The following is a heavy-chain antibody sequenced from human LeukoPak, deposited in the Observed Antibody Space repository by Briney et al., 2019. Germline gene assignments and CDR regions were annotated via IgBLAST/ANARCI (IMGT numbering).Heavy chain of an antibody. D-gene: IGHD3-10*01. Sequence: KPSETLSLTCAVYGGSFSGYYWSWIRQSPGKGLEWIGEINHSGSTNYNPSLKSRVTISVDTSKNQFSLKLSSVTAADTAVYYCARALTYYYGSGSYRGPNWFDPWGQGTLVTVSS. CDR1: GGSFSGYY. V-gene: IGHV4-34*01. CDR3: ARALTYYYGSGSYRGPNWFDP. J-gene: IGHJ5*02. CDR2: INHSGST.